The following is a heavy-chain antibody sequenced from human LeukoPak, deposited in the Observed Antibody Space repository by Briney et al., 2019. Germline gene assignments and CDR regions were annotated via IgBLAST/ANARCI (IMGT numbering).Heavy chain of an antibody. V-gene: IGHV1-2*02. CDR1: GYTFTGYY. CDR2: INPNSGGT. D-gene: IGHD2-2*01. Sequence: GASVKVSCKASGYTFTGYYMHWVRQAPGQGLEWMGWINPNSGGTNYAQKFQGRVTMTRDTSISTAYMELSRLRSDDTAVYYCAGDSTSQDSLASDYWGQGTLVTVSS. J-gene: IGHJ4*02. CDR3: AGDSTSQDSLASDY.